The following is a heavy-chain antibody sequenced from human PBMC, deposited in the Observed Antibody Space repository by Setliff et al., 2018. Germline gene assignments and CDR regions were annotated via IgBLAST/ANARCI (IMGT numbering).Heavy chain of an antibody. CDR1: AFTFKNYW. CDR2: IKGDGSEK. D-gene: IGHD3-3*01. Sequence: PGGSLRLSCAASAFTFKNYWMSWVRQAPGKGLEWVANIKGDGSEKFYLDSVKGRFTISRDNAKNSLYLQMNNLRAEDTAVYYCARAPQYSNFWYALSWFDPWGQGTLVTVSS. V-gene: IGHV3-7*03. J-gene: IGHJ5*02. CDR3: ARAPQYSNFWYALSWFDP.